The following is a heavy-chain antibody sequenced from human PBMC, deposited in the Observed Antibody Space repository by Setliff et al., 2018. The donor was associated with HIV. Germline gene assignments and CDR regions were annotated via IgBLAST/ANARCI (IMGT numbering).Heavy chain of an antibody. Sequence: GGSLRLSCAASGFTFSSYSMNWVRQAPGKGLEWVGRMKSKTDGGTTDYSAPVKGRFTISRDDSRNTLYLQMNRLKTEDTAIYYCTTFLSGSPNAYWGQGTLVTVSS. CDR2: MKSKTDGGTT. V-gene: IGHV3-15*01. J-gene: IGHJ4*02. CDR1: GFTFSSYS. D-gene: IGHD1-26*01. CDR3: TTFLSGSPNAY.